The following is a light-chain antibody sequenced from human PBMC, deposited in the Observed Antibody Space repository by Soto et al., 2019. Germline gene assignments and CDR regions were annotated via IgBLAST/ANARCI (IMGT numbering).Light chain of an antibody. V-gene: IGKV3-20*01. CDR2: GAS. Sequence: ENVLTQSPGTLSLSPGERATLSCRASQSVRSSYLAWYQQRPGHAPRLLIYGASTRATDIPDRFSGSGSGTDFTLTISSLEPEDFAMFYCQQYGSSPYTFGQGTRLEIK. J-gene: IGKJ2*01. CDR3: QQYGSSPYT. CDR1: QSVRSSY.